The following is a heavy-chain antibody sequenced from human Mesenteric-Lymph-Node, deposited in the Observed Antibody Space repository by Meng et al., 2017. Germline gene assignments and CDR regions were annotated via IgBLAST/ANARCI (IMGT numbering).Heavy chain of an antibody. CDR3: AAKLGIAVADDAFDI. CDR1: GYTFTGYY. CDR2: INPNSGGT. V-gene: IGHV1-2*02. Sequence: ASVKVSCKASGYTFTGYYMHWVRQAPGQGLEWMGWINPNSGGTNYAQKFQGRVTMTRDTSISTAYMELSRLRSDDTAVYYCAAKLGIAVADDAFDIWGQGTMVTVSS. J-gene: IGHJ3*02. D-gene: IGHD6-19*01.